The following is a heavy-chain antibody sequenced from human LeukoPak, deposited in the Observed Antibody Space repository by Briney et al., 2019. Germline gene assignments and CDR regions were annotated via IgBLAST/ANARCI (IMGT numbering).Heavy chain of an antibody. J-gene: IGHJ4*02. CDR2: IYDSGST. Sequence: PSQTLSLTCTVSGGSISSGGYYWSWIRQPPGQALEWIGYIYDSGSTYYNPSLKSRVTISVDRSKNQLSLNLNSVTAADTAMYYCARERWDYYDSSGSFDYWGQGTLVTVSS. CDR1: GGSISSGGYY. D-gene: IGHD3-22*01. CDR3: ARERWDYYDSSGSFDY. V-gene: IGHV4-30-2*01.